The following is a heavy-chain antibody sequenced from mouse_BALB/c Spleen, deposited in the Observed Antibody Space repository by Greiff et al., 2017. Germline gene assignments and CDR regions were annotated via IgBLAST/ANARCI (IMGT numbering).Heavy chain of an antibody. CDR1: GYTFTSYW. J-gene: IGHJ3*01. CDR3: TRLGPY. Sequence: VQLQQPGAELVRPGASVKLSCKASGYTFTSYWINWVKQRPGQGLEWIGNIYPSDSYTNYNQKFKDKATLTVDKSSSTAYMQLSSPTSEDSAVYYCTRLGPYWGQGTLVTVSA. CDR2: IYPSDSYT. V-gene: IGHV1-69*02. D-gene: IGHD4-1*01.